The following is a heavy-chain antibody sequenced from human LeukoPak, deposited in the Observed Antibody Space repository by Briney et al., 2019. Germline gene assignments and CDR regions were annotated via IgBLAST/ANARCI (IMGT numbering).Heavy chain of an antibody. D-gene: IGHD6-19*01. CDR2: INPNSGAT. J-gene: IGHJ3*02. V-gene: IGHV1-2*04. CDR3: ARALPTIAVAGGVFDI. CDR1: GKASAYTFTAYY. Sequence: GASVKVSCKASGKASAYTFTAYYIHWVRQAPGQGLEWMGWINPNSGATNCTQKFQGWVTMTRDTSISTAYMELSRLTSDDTAVYYCARALPTIAVAGGVFDIWGQGTMVTVSS.